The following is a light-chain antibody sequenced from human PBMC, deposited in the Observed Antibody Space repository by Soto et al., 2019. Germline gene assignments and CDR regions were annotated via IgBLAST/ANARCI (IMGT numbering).Light chain of an antibody. Sequence: NFMLTQPHSVSESPGKTVTISCTRSSGSIASNYVQWYQQRPGSAPTTVIYEDNQRPSGVPDRFSGSIDSSSNSASLTISGLTTEDESDYSCQSYDSSNLVCVVFGGGTKLTVL. CDR2: EDN. CDR1: SGSIASNY. J-gene: IGLJ2*01. V-gene: IGLV6-57*03. CDR3: QSYDSSNLVCVV.